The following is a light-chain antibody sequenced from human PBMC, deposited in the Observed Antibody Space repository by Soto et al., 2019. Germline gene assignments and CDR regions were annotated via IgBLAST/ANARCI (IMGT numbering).Light chain of an antibody. CDR3: QQSDSTPYT. J-gene: IGKJ2*01. CDR2: DAS. V-gene: IGKV1-39*01. Sequence: DIQMTQSPSSLSASVGDRVTITCRASQTISTYLNWYQQKPGKAPRLLIYDASSLLSGVPSRFSGCGSGTDFTLTIASLQPEDFSTYYCQQSDSTPYTFGQGTKVEI. CDR1: QTISTY.